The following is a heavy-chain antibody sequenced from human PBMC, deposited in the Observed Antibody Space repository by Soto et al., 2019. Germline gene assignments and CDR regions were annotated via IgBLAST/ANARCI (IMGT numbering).Heavy chain of an antibody. CDR3: ARKPHVDTGFDY. Sequence: SVKVSWKASGGTFSSYAISWVRQAPGQGLEWMGGIIPIFGTANYAQKFQGRVTITADESTSTAYMELSSLRSEDTAVYYCARKPHVDTGFDYWGQGTLVTVSS. D-gene: IGHD5-18*01. CDR1: GGTFSSYA. CDR2: IIPIFGTA. J-gene: IGHJ4*02. V-gene: IGHV1-69*13.